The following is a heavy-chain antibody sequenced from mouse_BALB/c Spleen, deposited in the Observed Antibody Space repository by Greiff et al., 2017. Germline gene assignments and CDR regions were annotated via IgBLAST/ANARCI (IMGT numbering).Heavy chain of an antibody. CDR3: ARQGGNYGVYYAMDY. CDR1: GFTFSSYT. Sequence: DVHLVESGGGLVQPGGSLKLSCAASGFTFSSYTMSWVRQTPEKRLEWVAYISNGGGSTYYPDTVKGRFTISRDNAKNTLYLQMSSLKSEDTAMYYCARQGGNYGVYYAMDYWGQGTSDTVSS. CDR2: ISNGGGST. D-gene: IGHD2-1*01. V-gene: IGHV5-12-2*01. J-gene: IGHJ4*01.